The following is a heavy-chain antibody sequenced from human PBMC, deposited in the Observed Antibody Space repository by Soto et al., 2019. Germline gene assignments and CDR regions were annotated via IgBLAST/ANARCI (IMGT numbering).Heavy chain of an antibody. CDR1: GYTFTSYA. CDR3: ARSPLYYYGSGSTSGYFDY. Sequence: ASVKVSCKASGYTFTSYAMHWVRQAPGQRLEWMGWINAGNGNTKYSQKFQGRVTITRDTSASTAYMELSSLRSEDTAVYYCARSPLYYYGSGSTSGYFDYWGQGTLVTVSS. V-gene: IGHV1-3*01. CDR2: INAGNGNT. J-gene: IGHJ4*02. D-gene: IGHD3-10*01.